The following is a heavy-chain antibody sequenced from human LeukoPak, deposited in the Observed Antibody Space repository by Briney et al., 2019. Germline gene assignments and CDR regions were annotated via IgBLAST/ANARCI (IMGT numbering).Heavy chain of an antibody. J-gene: IGHJ3*02. D-gene: IGHD3-10*01. V-gene: IGHV1-2*02. CDR3: AILWWVRGVIHHAFDI. CDR2: INAISGGT. CDR1: GYTFTGYY. Sequence: ASAKVSCKASGYTFTGYYMHWVRQAPGQGLEWMGWINAISGGTNYAQKFQGRVTMTSDTSISTAYMELSRLRSDDTAVYYCAILWWVRGVIHHAFDIWGQGTMVTVSS.